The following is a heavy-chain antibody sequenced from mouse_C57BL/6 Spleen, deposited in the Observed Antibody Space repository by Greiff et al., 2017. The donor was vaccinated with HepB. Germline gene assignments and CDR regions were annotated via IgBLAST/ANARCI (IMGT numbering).Heavy chain of an antibody. V-gene: IGHV1-50*01. CDR3: ARDYYGSSPNAMDY. CDR2: IDPSDSYS. J-gene: IGHJ4*01. Sequence: QVQLQQSGAELVKPGASVKLSCKASDYTFTSYWMQWVKQRPGQGLEWIGEIDPSDSYSNYNQKFKGKATLTVDTSSSTAYMQLSSLTSEDSAVYYCARDYYGSSPNAMDYWGQGTSVTVSS. D-gene: IGHD1-1*01. CDR1: DYTFTSYW.